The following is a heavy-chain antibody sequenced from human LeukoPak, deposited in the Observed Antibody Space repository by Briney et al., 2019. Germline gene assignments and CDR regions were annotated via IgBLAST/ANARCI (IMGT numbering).Heavy chain of an antibody. J-gene: IGHJ6*03. Sequence: APVKVSCKASGYTFTSYVIHWVRQAPGQGLEWMGWISTNSGNPTYAPGFTGRFVFSLDTSVSTAYLQIDSLEAADTAVYYCARDAYYDFWSGRRGAIYDYYMDVWGKGTTVTVSS. CDR1: GYTFTSYV. CDR2: ISTNSGNP. D-gene: IGHD3-3*01. CDR3: ARDAYYDFWSGRRGAIYDYYMDV. V-gene: IGHV7-4-1*01.